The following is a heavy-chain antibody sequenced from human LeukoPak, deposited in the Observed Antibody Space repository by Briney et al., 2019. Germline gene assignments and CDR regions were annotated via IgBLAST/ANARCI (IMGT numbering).Heavy chain of an antibody. CDR2: ISYDGSNK. D-gene: IGHD1-26*01. CDR1: GFTFSSYA. J-gene: IGHJ3*02. Sequence: PGGSLRLSCAASGFTFSSYAMHWVRQAPGKGLEWVAVISYDGSNKYYADSVKGRFTISRDNSKNTLYLQMNSLRAEDTAVYYCAKDRIVGATPDAFDIWGQGTMVTVSS. V-gene: IGHV3-30-3*01. CDR3: AKDRIVGATPDAFDI.